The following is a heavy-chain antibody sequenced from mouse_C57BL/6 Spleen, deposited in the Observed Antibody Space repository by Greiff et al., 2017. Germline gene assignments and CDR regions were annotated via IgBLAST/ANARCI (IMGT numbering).Heavy chain of an antibody. CDR3: ARQVRLPYAMDY. V-gene: IGHV1-52*01. Sequence: QVQLQQPGAELVRPGSSVKLSCKASGYTFTSYWMHWVKQRPIQGLEWIGNIDPSDSETHYNQKFKDKATLTVDKSSSTAYMQLSSLTSEDSAVYYYARQVRLPYAMDYWGQGTSVTVSS. D-gene: IGHD3-2*02. CDR1: GYTFTSYW. CDR2: IDPSDSET. J-gene: IGHJ4*01.